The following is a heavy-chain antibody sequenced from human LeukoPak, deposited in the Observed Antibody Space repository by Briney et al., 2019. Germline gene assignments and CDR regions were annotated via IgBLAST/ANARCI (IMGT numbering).Heavy chain of an antibody. CDR2: IYYSGSP. CDR1: GGSISNYY. Sequence: SETLSLTCTVSGGSISNYYWGWIRQPPGKGLEWIGYIYYSGSPNYNPSLKSRVTISVDTSKNQFSLKLTSVTAADTAVYYCARHTQNCLEPWGQGTLVTVSS. CDR3: ARHTQNCLEP. J-gene: IGHJ5*02. V-gene: IGHV4-59*08.